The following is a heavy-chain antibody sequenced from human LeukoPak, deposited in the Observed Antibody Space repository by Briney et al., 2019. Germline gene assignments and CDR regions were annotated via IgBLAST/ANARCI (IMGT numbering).Heavy chain of an antibody. CDR1: GGSFSGYY. CDR2: INHSGST. J-gene: IGHJ5*02. CDR3: ARGQARYYGSGSYMRSRNWFDP. V-gene: IGHV4-34*01. Sequence: SETLSLTCAVYGGSFSGYYWSWIRQPPGKGLEWIGEINHSGSTNYNPSLKSRVTISVDTSKNQFSLKLSSVTAADTAVYYCARGQARYYGSGSYMRSRNWFDPWGQGTLVTVSS. D-gene: IGHD3-10*01.